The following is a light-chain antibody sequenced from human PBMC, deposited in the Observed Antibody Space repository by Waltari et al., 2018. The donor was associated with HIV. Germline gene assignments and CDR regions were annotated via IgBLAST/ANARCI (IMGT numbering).Light chain of an antibody. CDR1: VDDYKY. Sequence: QSALTQPASVSGSPGQSTTLSCDVDDYKYVSWYQHHPGKAPKVIIYDVTNRPSGLSYRFSGSKSGNTATLTISGLQPEDEADYFCASYITSATPVFGGGTKLTVL. CDR2: DVT. J-gene: IGLJ2*01. CDR3: ASYITSATPV. V-gene: IGLV2-14*01.